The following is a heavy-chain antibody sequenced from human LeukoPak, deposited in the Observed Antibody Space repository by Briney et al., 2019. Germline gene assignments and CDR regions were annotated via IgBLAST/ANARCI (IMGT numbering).Heavy chain of an antibody. Sequence: ASVKVSCKASGYTFTSYYMHWVRQAPGQGLEWMGWMNPNSGNTGYAQKFQGRVTMTRNTSISTAYMELSSLRSEDTAVYYCARGQPTVTRVDDAFDIWGQGTMVTVSS. CDR2: MNPNSGNT. V-gene: IGHV1-8*02. CDR3: ARGQPTVTRVDDAFDI. J-gene: IGHJ3*02. CDR1: GYTFTSYY. D-gene: IGHD4-17*01.